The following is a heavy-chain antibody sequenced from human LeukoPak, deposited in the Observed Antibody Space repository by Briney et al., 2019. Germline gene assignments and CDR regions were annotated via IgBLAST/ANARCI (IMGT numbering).Heavy chain of an antibody. Sequence: GSSVKVSCKASGGTFSSYAISWVRQAPGQGLEWMGGIIPIFGTANYAQKFQGRVTITTDESTSTAYMELSSLRSEDTAVYYCARESSSDITIFGVAAWYYMDVWGKGTTVTVSS. J-gene: IGHJ6*03. CDR2: IIPIFGTA. CDR1: GGTFSSYA. CDR3: ARESSSDITIFGVAAWYYMDV. D-gene: IGHD3-3*01. V-gene: IGHV1-69*05.